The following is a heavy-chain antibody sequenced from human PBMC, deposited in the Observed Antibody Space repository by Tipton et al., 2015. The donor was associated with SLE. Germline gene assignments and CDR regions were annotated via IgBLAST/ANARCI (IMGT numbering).Heavy chain of an antibody. CDR2: IFSSGSTI. CDR1: GFSFSDYE. CDR3: AAGVGTTAFGY. J-gene: IGHJ4*02. D-gene: IGHD1-1*01. V-gene: IGHV3-48*03. Sequence: SLRLSCAGSGFSFSDYEMHWVRQAPGKGLEWVSYIFSSGSTIYYTGSVEGRFTISRDNAKQSLYLQMNSLRAEDTAVYYCAAGVGTTAFGYWGQGTLVTVSS.